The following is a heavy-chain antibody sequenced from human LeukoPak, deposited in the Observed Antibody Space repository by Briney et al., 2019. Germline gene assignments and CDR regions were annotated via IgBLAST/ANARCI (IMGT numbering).Heavy chain of an antibody. Sequence: SETLSLTCTVSGYSIRSGHYWGWIRQPPGKGLEWIGNIFLSENTYYNPSLKSRVTISLDTSKNQFSLKLSSVTAADTAVYYCARETGWGDYSNYSGYWGQGSLVTVSS. J-gene: IGHJ4*02. CDR1: GYSIRSGHY. V-gene: IGHV4-38-2*02. D-gene: IGHD4-11*01. CDR2: IFLSENT. CDR3: ARETGWGDYSNYSGY.